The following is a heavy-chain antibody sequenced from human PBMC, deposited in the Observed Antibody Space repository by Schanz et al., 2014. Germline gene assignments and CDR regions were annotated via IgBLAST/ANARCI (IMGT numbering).Heavy chain of an antibody. CDR2: IYHSGNT. J-gene: IGHJ2*01. CDR1: GFAFSSYSM. V-gene: IGHV4-4*02. Sequence: QVQLVESGGGVVQPGRSLRLSCTASGFAFSSYSMNWVRQPPGKGLEWIGEIYHSGNTNYNASLKRRVTISVDKSKNQSSLTLRPLTAADTAVYYCARDTTWRLELWGRGTLVTVSS. CDR3: ARDTTWRLEL. D-gene: IGHD1-1*01.